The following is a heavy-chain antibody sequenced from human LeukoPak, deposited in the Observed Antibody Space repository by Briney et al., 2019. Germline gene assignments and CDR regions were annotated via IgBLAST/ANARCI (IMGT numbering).Heavy chain of an antibody. V-gene: IGHV3-21*04. CDR2: ISSSSSYI. CDR3: AKSGYNRFDY. J-gene: IGHJ4*02. CDR1: GFTFSSYS. Sequence: GGSLRLSCAASGFTFSSYSMNWVRQAPGKRLEWVSSISSSSSYIYYADSVKGRFTISRDNAKNTLYLQMNSLRAEDTAVYYCAKSGYNRFDYWGQGTLVTVSS. D-gene: IGHD5-24*01.